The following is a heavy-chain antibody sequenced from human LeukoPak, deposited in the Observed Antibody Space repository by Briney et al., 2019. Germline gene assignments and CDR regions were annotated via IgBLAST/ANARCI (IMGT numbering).Heavy chain of an antibody. CDR1: GYTFTRYG. D-gene: IGHD3/OR15-3a*01. Sequence: ASVKVSCKASGYTFTRYGISWVRRAPGQGLEWMGWISAYNGNTYYAEKLQGRVAMTTNTSTTTAYMELSGLRSDDTAVYYCARGGIVSLDHYYYYYAMDVWGQGTTVTVSS. V-gene: IGHV1-18*01. J-gene: IGHJ6*02. CDR3: ARGGIVSLDHYYYYYAMDV. CDR2: ISAYNGNT.